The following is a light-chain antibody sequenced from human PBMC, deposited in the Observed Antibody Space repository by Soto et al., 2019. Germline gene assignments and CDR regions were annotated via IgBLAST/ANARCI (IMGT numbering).Light chain of an antibody. Sequence: QSALTQPASVSGSPGQSITISCTGTSSDVGGYDYVSWYQQHPGKAPKLVIFDVSNRPSGVSHRFSGSKSDNTASLTISGLQAEDEADYYCTSPTNNSVVFGGGTKLTVL. CDR3: TSPTNNSVV. J-gene: IGLJ2*01. CDR1: SSDVGGYDY. V-gene: IGLV2-14*03. CDR2: DVS.